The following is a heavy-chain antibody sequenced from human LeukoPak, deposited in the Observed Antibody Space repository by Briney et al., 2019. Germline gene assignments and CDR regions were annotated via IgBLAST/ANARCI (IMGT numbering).Heavy chain of an antibody. CDR3: ARYHYDSSGYYYALDY. V-gene: IGHV3-48*04. J-gene: IGHJ4*02. D-gene: IGHD3-22*01. CDR2: ISGNSNTI. Sequence: GGSLRLSCAASGFTFSSHSMNWVRQAPGKGLEWASYISGNSNTIYYADSVKGRFTISRDNAKNSLYLQMNSLRAEDTAVYYCARYHYDSSGYYYALDYWGQGTLVTVSS. CDR1: GFTFSSHS.